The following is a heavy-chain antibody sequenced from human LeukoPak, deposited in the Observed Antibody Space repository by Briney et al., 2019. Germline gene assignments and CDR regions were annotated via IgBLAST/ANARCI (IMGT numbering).Heavy chain of an antibody. Sequence: SETLTLTCTVSGASTSAYYWSWIRQPPGKGLEWIGYSYSGGNANYNPSLKSRVTISIDTSENQFSLRLTSVTAADTAVYFCAHSKRGGGYYINAFAVWGQGALVTISS. D-gene: IGHD1-26*01. V-gene: IGHV4-59*01. J-gene: IGHJ3*01. CDR3: AHSKRGGGYYINAFAV. CDR1: GASTSAYY. CDR2: SYSGGNA.